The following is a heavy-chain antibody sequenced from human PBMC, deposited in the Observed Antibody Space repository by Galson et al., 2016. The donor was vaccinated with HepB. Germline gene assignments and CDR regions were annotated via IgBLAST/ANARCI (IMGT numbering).Heavy chain of an antibody. CDR2: IHYSGNS. D-gene: IGHD3-10*01. CDR1: GDSISSDYY. J-gene: IGHJ5*02. CDR3: ARRVRSSIIRGAVYWFDP. Sequence: SETLSLTCTIFGDSISSDYYWVWIRQSPGKGLEWIGSIHYSGNSFYSPSLKSRVTMSVDTSKNQFSLKVNSLTAADTAIYYCARRVRSSIIRGAVYWFDPWGQGTLVTVAS. V-gene: IGHV4-39*01.